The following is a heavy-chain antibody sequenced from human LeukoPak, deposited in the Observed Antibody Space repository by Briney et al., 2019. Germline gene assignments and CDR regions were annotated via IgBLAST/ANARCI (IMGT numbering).Heavy chain of an antibody. V-gene: IGHV4-4*07. CDR2: IHRGGTT. J-gene: IGHJ6*03. D-gene: IGHD5-18*01. CDR1: GGSMNRFY. CDR3: ARDSPDGYTSGHYYYYLDV. Sequence: SETLSLTCTVSGGSMNRFYWAWIRQPAGRGLEWIGRIHRGGTTNYNPSLESRLTISLDTSKNQFSLNLNSVTAADTAVYYCARDSPDGYTSGHYYYYLDVWGKGTTVTVSS.